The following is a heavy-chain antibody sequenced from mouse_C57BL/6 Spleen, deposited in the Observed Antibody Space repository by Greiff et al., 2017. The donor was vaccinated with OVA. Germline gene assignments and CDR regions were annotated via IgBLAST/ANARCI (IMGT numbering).Heavy chain of an antibody. CDR1: EYEFPSHD. CDR2: INSDGGST. CDR3: ARRHYGRVFYAMDY. V-gene: IGHV5-2*03. D-gene: IGHD1-1*01. J-gene: IGHJ4*01. Sequence: EVKLVESGGGLVQPGESLKLSCESNEYEFPSHDMSWVRKTPEKRLELVAAINSDGGSTYYPDTMERRFIISRDNTKKTLYLQMSSLRSEDTALYYCARRHYGRVFYAMDYWGQGTSVTVSS.